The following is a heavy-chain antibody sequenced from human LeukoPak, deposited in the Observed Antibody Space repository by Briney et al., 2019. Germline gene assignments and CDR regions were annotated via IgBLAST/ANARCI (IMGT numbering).Heavy chain of an antibody. CDR1: GFTFSSYW. J-gene: IGHJ3*02. CDR3: AKGNTGYSSGWYDAFDI. D-gene: IGHD6-19*01. Sequence: GGSLRLSCAASGFTFSSYWMSWVRQAPGKGLEWVANIKQDGSEKYYVDSVKGRFTISRDNAKNSLYLQMNSLRAEDTAVYYCAKGNTGYSSGWYDAFDIWGQGTMVTVSS. V-gene: IGHV3-7*01. CDR2: IKQDGSEK.